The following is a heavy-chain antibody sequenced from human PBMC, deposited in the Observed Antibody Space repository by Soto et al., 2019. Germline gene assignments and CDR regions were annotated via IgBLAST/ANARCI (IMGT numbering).Heavy chain of an antibody. CDR3: GRGWIPDQHVGYLQF. D-gene: IGHD1-26*01. V-gene: IGHV3-74*01. CDR1: GFTFNKYW. CDR2: ISSDGSDT. J-gene: IGHJ4*02. Sequence: PGGSLRLSCAASGFTFNKYWMHWVRQAPGKGLVWVSRISSDGSDTIYAGSVRGRFAVSRDNAKNMLFLQINSLTADDTAIYYCGRGWIPDQHVGYLQFWGQGTLVTVS.